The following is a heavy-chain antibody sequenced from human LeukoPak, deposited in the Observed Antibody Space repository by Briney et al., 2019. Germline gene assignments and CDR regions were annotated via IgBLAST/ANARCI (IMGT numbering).Heavy chain of an antibody. J-gene: IGHJ4*02. CDR2: ISTSRTTI. V-gene: IGHV3-48*02. Sequence: GGSLRLSCAASGFTFSSYSMNWVRQAPGRGLEWVSYISTSRTTIYYADSVKGRFTISRDNAKNSLYLQKNSLRDEDTAVYYCARWGITGFDYWGQGTLVTVSS. CDR1: GFTFSSYS. D-gene: IGHD7-27*01. CDR3: ARWGITGFDY.